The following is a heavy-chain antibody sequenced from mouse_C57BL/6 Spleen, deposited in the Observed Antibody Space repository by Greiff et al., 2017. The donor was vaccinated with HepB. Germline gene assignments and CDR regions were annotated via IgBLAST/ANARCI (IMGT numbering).Heavy chain of an antibody. CDR1: GYSFTGYY. Sequence: EVQLQQSGPELVKPGASVKISCKASGYSFTGYYMNWVKQSPEKSLEWIGEINPSTGGTTYNQKFKAKATLTVDKSSSTAYMQLKSLTSEDSAVYYCARSETAQATSYAMDYWGQGTSVTVSS. D-gene: IGHD3-2*02. J-gene: IGHJ4*01. V-gene: IGHV1-42*01. CDR3: ARSETAQATSYAMDY. CDR2: INPSTGGT.